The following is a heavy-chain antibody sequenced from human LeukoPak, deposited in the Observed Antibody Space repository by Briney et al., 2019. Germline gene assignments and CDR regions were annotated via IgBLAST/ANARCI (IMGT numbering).Heavy chain of an antibody. CDR1: GFTFDDYA. CDR2: ISWNSGSI. CDR3: AKGPSLAYFDY. J-gene: IGHJ4*02. Sequence: PGGSLRLSCAASGFTFDDYAMHWVRQAPGKGLEWVSGISWNSGSIGYADSVKGRFTISRDNAKNSMYLQMNSLRAEDTALYYCAKGPSLAYFDYWGPGTLVTVSS. D-gene: IGHD6-13*01. V-gene: IGHV3-9*01.